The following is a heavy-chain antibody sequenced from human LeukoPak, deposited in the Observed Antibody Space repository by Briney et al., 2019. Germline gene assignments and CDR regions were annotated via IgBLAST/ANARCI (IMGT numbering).Heavy chain of an antibody. D-gene: IGHD5-24*01. CDR2: INPNSGGT. CDR3: AVGRDGYNWSYYMDV. V-gene: IGHV1-2*02. CDR1: GYTFTGYY. J-gene: IGHJ6*03. Sequence: ASVKVSCKASGYTFTGYYMHWVRQAPGQGLEWMGWINPNSGGTNYAQKFQGRVTMTRDTSISTAYMELSRLRSDDTAVYYCAVGRDGYNWSYYMDVWGEGTTVTVSS.